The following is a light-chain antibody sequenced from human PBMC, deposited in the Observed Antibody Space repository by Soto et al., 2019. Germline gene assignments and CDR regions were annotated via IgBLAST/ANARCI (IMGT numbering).Light chain of an antibody. V-gene: IGKV3-20*01. J-gene: IGKJ5*01. Sequence: EIVLTQSPDTLSLSPGESATLSCRASQSVSSNYLAWYQQKPGRAPRLLIYGASNRATGIPDRFSGSGSGTDFTLTISRLEPEDFAVFYCQQYDDSITFGQGTRLEIK. CDR2: GAS. CDR3: QQYDDSIT. CDR1: QSVSSNY.